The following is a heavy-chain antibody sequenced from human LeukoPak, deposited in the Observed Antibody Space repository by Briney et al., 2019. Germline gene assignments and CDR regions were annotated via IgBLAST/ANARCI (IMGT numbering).Heavy chain of an antibody. V-gene: IGHV1-69*05. CDR3: ARDGQQLVHPNWFDP. CDR2: IIPIFGTA. J-gene: IGHJ5*02. D-gene: IGHD6-6*01. Sequence: GSSVKVSCKASGGTFSSYAISWVRQAPGQGLEWMGGIIPIFGTANYAQKFQGRVTITTDESTSTAYMELSSLRSEDTAVYYCARDGQQLVHPNWFDPWGQGTLVTVSS. CDR1: GGTFSSYA.